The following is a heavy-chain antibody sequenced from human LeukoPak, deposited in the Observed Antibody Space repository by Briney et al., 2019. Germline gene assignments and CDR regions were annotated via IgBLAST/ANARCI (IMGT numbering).Heavy chain of an antibody. J-gene: IGHJ4*02. Sequence: GGSLRLSCAVSGFTLSRYWIHWVRQAPGKGLVWVSYVNNDGTGTSYADSVKGRFTMSRDNAKNTLYLQMNSLRAEDTAVYYCARGGIGGATPDYWGQGALVTVSS. CDR1: GFTLSRYW. CDR2: VNNDGTGT. V-gene: IGHV3-74*01. CDR3: ARGGIGGATPDY. D-gene: IGHD1-26*01.